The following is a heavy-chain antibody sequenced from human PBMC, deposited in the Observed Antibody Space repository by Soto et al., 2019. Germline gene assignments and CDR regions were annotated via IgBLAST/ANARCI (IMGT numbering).Heavy chain of an antibody. D-gene: IGHD1-1*01. J-gene: IGHJ4*02. CDR3: ARGRGLYNSGRSQLDS. CDR2: IIPRLGTT. V-gene: IGHV1-69*13. CDR1: GDSFSKYT. Sequence: ASVKVSCKGSGDSFSKYTVNWVRQAPRQGIEWMGGIIPRLGTTNYAPTLQDRVTITADESMNTVYMELSSLRSEDTALYYCARGRGLYNSGRSQLDSWGQGTLVTVSS.